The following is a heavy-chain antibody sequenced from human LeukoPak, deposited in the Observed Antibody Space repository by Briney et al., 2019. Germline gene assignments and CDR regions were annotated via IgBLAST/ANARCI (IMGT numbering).Heavy chain of an antibody. D-gene: IGHD5-18*01. V-gene: IGHV1-24*01. Sequence: GASVKVSCKVSGYTLTELSMHWVRQAPGKGLEWMGGFDPEDGETIYAQKFQGRVTMTEDTSTDTAYMELSSLRSEDTAVYYCAKPLNTANYYFGVDVWGQGTTVTVSS. J-gene: IGHJ6*02. CDR2: FDPEDGET. CDR1: GYTLTELS. CDR3: AKPLNTANYYFGVDV.